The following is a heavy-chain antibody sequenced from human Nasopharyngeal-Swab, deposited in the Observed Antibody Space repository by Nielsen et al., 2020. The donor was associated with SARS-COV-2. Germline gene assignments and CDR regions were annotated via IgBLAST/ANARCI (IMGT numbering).Heavy chain of an antibody. V-gene: IGHV3-21*01. CDR2: ISSSSSYI. CDR1: GFTFSTYS. CDR3: ARGSSSSPITGEIVRGMDV. Sequence: GESLKISCAASGFTFSTYSMNWVRQAPGKGLEWVSSISSSSSYIYYADSLKGRFTISRDNAKNSLYLQMNSLRAEDTAVYYCARGSSSSPITGEIVRGMDVWGQGTTVTVSS. J-gene: IGHJ6*02. D-gene: IGHD6-13*01.